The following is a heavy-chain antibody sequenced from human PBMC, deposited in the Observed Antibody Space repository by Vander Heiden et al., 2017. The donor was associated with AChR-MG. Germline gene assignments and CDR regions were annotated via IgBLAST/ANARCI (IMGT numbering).Heavy chain of an antibody. V-gene: IGHV1-69*01. J-gene: IGHJ6*02. CDR1: GGTFSNYG. CDR3: AREFRGDFGNYYYYGMDV. CDR2: IIPMLDSA. D-gene: IGHD3-10*01. Sequence: QAQLVQSGAEVKKPGSSVKVSCKASGGTFSNYGIHWVRQAPGQGLEWMGGIIPMLDSANYAQKFQGRVTITADESTSTAYMELSSLRSEDTAVYYCAREFRGDFGNYYYYGMDVWGQGTTVTVSS.